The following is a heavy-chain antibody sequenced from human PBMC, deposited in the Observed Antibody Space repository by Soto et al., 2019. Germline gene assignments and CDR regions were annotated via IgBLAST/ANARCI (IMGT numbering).Heavy chain of an antibody. CDR2: ISPDGSTT. V-gene: IGHV3-74*01. CDR1: GFTFSNFW. J-gene: IGHJ4*02. D-gene: IGHD5-12*01. Sequence: GGSLRLSCAASGFTFSNFWMHWVRQAPGKGLVWVSRISPDGSTTSYADSVKGRFTISRDNAKSTLYLQMNSLRAEDTAVYYCADSWLPTSYWGPGTLVTVSS. CDR3: ADSWLPTSY.